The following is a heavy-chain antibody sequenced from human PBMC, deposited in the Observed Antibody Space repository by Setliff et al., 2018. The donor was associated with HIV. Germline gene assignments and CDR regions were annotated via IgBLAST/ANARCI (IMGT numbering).Heavy chain of an antibody. Sequence: GGSLRLSCAASGFTFSSYSMSWVRQAPGKGLEWVAVIWYDGSNKYYADSVKGRFTISRDNSKNTLYLQMNSLRAEDTAVYYCAKGPVTDSEVYFDYWGQGTLVTVSS. CDR3: AKGPVTDSEVYFDY. V-gene: IGHV3-33*06. CDR2: IWYDGSNK. D-gene: IGHD4-4*01. CDR1: GFTFSSYS. J-gene: IGHJ4*02.